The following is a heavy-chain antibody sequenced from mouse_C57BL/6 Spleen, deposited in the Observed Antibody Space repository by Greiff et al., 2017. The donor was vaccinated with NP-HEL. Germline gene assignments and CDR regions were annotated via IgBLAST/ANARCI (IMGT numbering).Heavy chain of an antibody. J-gene: IGHJ3*01. V-gene: IGHV7-3*01. CDR2: IRNKANGYTT. CDR3: VRFPVRDYGSSPFAY. D-gene: IGHD1-1*01. CDR1: GFTFTDYY. Sequence: EVKVVESGGGLVQPGGSLSLSCAASGFTFTDYYMSWVRQPPGKALEWLGFIRNKANGYTTEYSASVKGRFTISRDNSQSILYLQMNALRAEDSATYYCVRFPVRDYGSSPFAYWGQGTLVTVSA.